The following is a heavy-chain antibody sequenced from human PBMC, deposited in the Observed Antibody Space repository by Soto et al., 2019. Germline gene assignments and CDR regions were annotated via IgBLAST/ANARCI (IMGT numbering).Heavy chain of an antibody. D-gene: IGHD1-20*01. CDR1: GGTFSSYT. CDR2: IIAIHGNT. J-gene: IGHJ4*02. CDR3: ASIGITGTGSYFDY. Sequence: ASVKVSCKASGGTFSSYTISWVRQAPGQRLEWMGRIIAIHGNTKYSQKFQGRVTITRDTSASTAYMELSSLRSEDTAVYYCASIGITGTGSYFDYWGQGTLVTVSS. V-gene: IGHV1-3*01.